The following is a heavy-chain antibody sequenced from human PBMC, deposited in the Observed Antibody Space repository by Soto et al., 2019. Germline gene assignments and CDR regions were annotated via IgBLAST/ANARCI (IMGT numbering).Heavy chain of an antibody. CDR2: ISAYNGNT. CDR3: ARWLDPSFENDGMDV. V-gene: IGHV1-18*04. Sequence: QVQLVQSGAEVKKPGASVKVSCKASGYTFTSYGISWVRQAPAQGLEWMGWISAYNGNTNHAQKLQGRVTMTTDTSTSTASMELRSLRSDDTAVYYCARWLDPSFENDGMDVWGQGTTVTVSS. J-gene: IGHJ6*02. D-gene: IGHD1-1*01. CDR1: GYTFTSYG.